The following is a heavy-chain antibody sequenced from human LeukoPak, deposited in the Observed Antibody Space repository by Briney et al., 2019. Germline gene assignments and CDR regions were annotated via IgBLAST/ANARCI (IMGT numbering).Heavy chain of an antibody. J-gene: IGHJ2*01. V-gene: IGHV3-13*04. CDR1: GXTLSPYD. D-gene: IGHD1-26*01. CDR2: IGPGGDT. Sequence: PGGSLRLSCAASGXTLSPYDMHWVRRATGKGLEWVSAIGPGGDTYYPDSVQGRFTISRENGKNSLYLQMNILRAGDTAVYYCVRATSGFDLWGRGILVTVSS. CDR3: VRATSGFDL.